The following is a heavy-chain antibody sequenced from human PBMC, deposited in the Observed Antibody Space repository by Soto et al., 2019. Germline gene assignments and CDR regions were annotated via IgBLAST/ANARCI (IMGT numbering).Heavy chain of an antibody. CDR3: ARFGGVSLTQGYFDR. CDR1: GYTFTSYG. CDR2: ISAYNGNT. J-gene: IGHJ4*02. Sequence: GASVKVSCKASGYTFTSYGISWVRQAPGQGLEWMGWISAYNGNTNYAQKLQGRVTISVDKSISTAYLQWSSLKASDTAMYFCARFGGVSLTQGYFDRWGQGTLVTVSS. D-gene: IGHD3-16*01. V-gene: IGHV1-18*01.